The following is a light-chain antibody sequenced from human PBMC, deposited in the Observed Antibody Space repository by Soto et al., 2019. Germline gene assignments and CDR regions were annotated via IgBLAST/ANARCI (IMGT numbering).Light chain of an antibody. CDR2: DVT. CDR3: CSYSGSYTHV. CDR1: SSDVGSYYF. Sequence: QSVLTQPRSVSGSPGQSVTIYCTGTSSDVGSYYFVSWYQQHPGKAPKIIIYDVTKRPSGVPDRFSGSKSGNTASLTISGLQAEVEADYYCCSYSGSYTHVFGTGTKLTVL. V-gene: IGLV2-11*01. J-gene: IGLJ1*01.